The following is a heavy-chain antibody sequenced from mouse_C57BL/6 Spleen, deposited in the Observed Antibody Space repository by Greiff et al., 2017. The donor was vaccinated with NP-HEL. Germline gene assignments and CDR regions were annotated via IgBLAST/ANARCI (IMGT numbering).Heavy chain of an antibody. CDR1: GFNIKDDY. J-gene: IGHJ3*01. CDR2: IDPENGDT. Sequence: VQLQQSGAELVRPGASVKLSCTASGFNIKDDYMHWVKQRPEQGLEWIGWIDPENGDTEYASKFQGKATITADTSSNTAHLQLSSLTSEDTAVYYCTHSNPGSYWGQGTLVTVSA. V-gene: IGHV14-4*01. D-gene: IGHD2-5*01. CDR3: THSNPGSY.